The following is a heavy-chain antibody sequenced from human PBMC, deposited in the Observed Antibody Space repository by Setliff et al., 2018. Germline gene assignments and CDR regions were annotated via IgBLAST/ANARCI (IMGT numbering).Heavy chain of an antibody. CDR3: ARMSGFLYMDV. J-gene: IGHJ6*03. Sequence: SETLSLTCTVSGGSISGASIRSYYWSWIRQPPGKGLEWIGNIYYSGTTNYNPSLRSRVSISLDTSKSQFFLKLISVTAADTAVYYCARMSGFLYMDVWGKGTPVTVSS. D-gene: IGHD3-3*01. CDR1: GGSISGASIRSYY. V-gene: IGHV4-59*08. CDR2: IYYSGTT.